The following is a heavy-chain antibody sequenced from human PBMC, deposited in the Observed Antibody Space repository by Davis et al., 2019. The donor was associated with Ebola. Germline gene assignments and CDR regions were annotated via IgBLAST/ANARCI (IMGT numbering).Heavy chain of an antibody. CDR3: ARDVVSRYGGQNY. CDR2: INEDGSQK. V-gene: IGHV3-7*01. J-gene: IGHJ4*02. Sequence: GESLKISCEASGFTLSNYWMSWVRQAPGKGLEWLANINEDGSQKYYVDSVKGRFIISRDNAENSLDLQMNSLRVEDTAVYSCARDVVSRYGGQNYWGQGTLVTVSS. CDR1: GFTLSNYW. D-gene: IGHD5-12*01.